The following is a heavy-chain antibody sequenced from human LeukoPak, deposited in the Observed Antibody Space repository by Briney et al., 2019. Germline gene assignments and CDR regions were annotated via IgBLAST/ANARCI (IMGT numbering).Heavy chain of an antibody. V-gene: IGHV3-30*03. CDR2: ISYDGSNK. D-gene: IGHD6-13*01. CDR1: GFSFRAYG. CDR3: ARDGVLESSSWYTGGDY. J-gene: IGHJ4*02. Sequence: TGGSLRLSCEASGFSFRAYGMPWVRQAPGKVLEWVAVISYDGSNKYYADSVKGRFTISRDNSKNTLYLQMNSLRAEDTAVYYCARDGVLESSSWYTGGDYWGQGTLVTVSS.